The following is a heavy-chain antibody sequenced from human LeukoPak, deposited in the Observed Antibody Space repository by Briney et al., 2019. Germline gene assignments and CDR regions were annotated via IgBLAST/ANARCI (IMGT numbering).Heavy chain of an antibody. CDR1: GLTFSSYG. J-gene: IGHJ6*03. Sequence: PGGSLRLSCAASGLTFSSYGMYWVRQAPGKGLEWVAFIRYDGSNKYYADSVKGRFTISRDNSKNTLYLQMNSLKGDDTAVYYCAKDSAFYYIDVWGKGTTVIISS. CDR3: AKDSAFYYIDV. V-gene: IGHV3-30*02. CDR2: IRYDGSNK. D-gene: IGHD3-10*01.